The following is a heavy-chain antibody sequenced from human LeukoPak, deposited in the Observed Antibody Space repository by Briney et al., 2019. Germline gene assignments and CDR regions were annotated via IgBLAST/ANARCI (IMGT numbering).Heavy chain of an antibody. CDR1: GCVYRRYC. J-gene: IGHJ1*01. CDR3: AKVGFGLVAFEN. V-gene: IGHV3-23*01. CDR2: NSESGGGR. D-gene: IGHD3-3*01. Sequence: PGGSVRLSCPASGCVYRRYCMTGVRQVPGKGLDGVSGNSESGGGRLYADSVKGRFTISRDNSKNTLFVQINSLRSEDTAVYYCAKVGFGLVAFENWGQGTQVTVSS.